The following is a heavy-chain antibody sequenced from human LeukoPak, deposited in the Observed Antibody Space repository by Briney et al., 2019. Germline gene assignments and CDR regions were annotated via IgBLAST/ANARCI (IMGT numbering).Heavy chain of an antibody. V-gene: IGHV3-30-3*01. D-gene: IGHD2-2*01. J-gene: IGHJ4*02. CDR1: GFTFSSYA. CDR2: ISYDGSNK. Sequence: GRSLRLSCAASGFTFSSYAMHWVRQAPGKGLEWVAVISYDGSNKYYADSVKGRFTISRDNSKNTLYLQMNSLRPEDTAVYYCEGYCSSTNCYASYWGQGTLVTVSS. CDR3: EGYCSSTNCYASY.